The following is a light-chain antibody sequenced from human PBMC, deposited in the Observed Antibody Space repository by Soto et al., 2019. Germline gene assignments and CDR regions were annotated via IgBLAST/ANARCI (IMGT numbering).Light chain of an antibody. J-gene: IGLJ7*01. CDR3: AAWDDSLNGAV. CDR1: SSNIGSNT. Sequence: QLVLTQPPSASGTPGQRVTISCSGSSSNIGSNTVNWYQQLPGTAPKLLIYRNNQRPSGVPDRFSGSKSGTSASLAISGLQSEDEADYYCAAWDDSLNGAVFGGGTQLTVL. CDR2: RNN. V-gene: IGLV1-44*01.